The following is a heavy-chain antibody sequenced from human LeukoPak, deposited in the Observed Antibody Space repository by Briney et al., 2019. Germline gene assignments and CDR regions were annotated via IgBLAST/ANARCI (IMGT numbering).Heavy chain of an antibody. D-gene: IGHD3-22*01. V-gene: IGHV1-2*02. CDR2: INPNSGGT. CDR1: VYTFTDYY. CDR3: VVVITTTGGY. J-gene: IGHJ4*02. Sequence: ASVTVSFMPSVYTFTDYYMHWVREARGQGLEWMGWINPNSGGTNYAQKFQGRVTMTRDTSISTAYMELSRLRSDDTAVYYCVVVITTTGGYWGQGTLVTVSS.